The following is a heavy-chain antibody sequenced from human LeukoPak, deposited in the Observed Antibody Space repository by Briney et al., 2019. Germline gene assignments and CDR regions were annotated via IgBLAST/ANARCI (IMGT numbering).Heavy chain of an antibody. CDR2: MNPNSGNT. Sequence: ASVKVSCKASGYTFTSYDINWVRQATGQGLEWMGWMNPNSGNTGYAQKFQGRVTITRNTFISTAYMELSSLRSEDTAVYYCARGRVEMATTRYDYWGQGTLVTVSS. J-gene: IGHJ4*02. D-gene: IGHD5-24*01. CDR1: GYTFTSYD. CDR3: ARGRVEMATTRYDY. V-gene: IGHV1-8*03.